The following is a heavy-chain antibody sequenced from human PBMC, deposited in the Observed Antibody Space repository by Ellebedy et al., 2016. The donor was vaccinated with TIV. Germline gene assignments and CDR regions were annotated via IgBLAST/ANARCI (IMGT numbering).Heavy chain of an antibody. CDR3: ARDGQGEITIFGVVINTEAHNWFDP. D-gene: IGHD3-3*01. CDR2: IKQHGSEK. V-gene: IGHV3-7*01. CDR1: GFTFSYYW. J-gene: IGHJ5*02. Sequence: PGGSLRLSCTASGFTFSYYWMSWVRQAPGKGLEWVANIKQHGSEKDYVDSVKGRFTISRDDAKNSLYLQMNSLRAEDTAVYYCARDGQGEITIFGVVINTEAHNWFDPWGQGTLVTVSS.